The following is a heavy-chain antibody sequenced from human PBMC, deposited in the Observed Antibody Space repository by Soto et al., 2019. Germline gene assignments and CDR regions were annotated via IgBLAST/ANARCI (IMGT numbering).Heavy chain of an antibody. CDR3: AGQTAVAGLYTWFDP. CDR2: IFYTGNT. CDR1: GDSISSYY. V-gene: IGHV4-59*08. J-gene: IGHJ5*02. D-gene: IGHD6-19*01. Sequence: SETLSLTCTVSGDSISSYYWSWIRQPPGKGLEWVGYIFYTGNTNYNPSLKSRAAISVDTSKNQFSLKLSSVTAADTAVYYCAGQTAVAGLYTWFDPWGQGTLVTVSS.